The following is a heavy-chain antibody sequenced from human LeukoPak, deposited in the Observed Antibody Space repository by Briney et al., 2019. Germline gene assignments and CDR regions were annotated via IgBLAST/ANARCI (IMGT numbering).Heavy chain of an antibody. J-gene: IGHJ4*02. V-gene: IGHV4-34*01. CDR2: INHSGST. D-gene: IGHD2-21*02. CDR1: GGSFSGYY. CDR3: ARDFGGDLFDY. Sequence: SETLSLTCAVYGGSFSGYYWSWIRQPPGKGLEWIGEINHSGSTNYNPSLKSRVTISVDTSKNQFSLKLSSVTAADTAVYYCARDFGGDLFDYWGQGTLVTVSS.